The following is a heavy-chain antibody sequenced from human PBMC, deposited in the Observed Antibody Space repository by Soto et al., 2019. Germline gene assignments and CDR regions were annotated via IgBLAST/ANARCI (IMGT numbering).Heavy chain of an antibody. Sequence: SETLSPTCTVSGASISTYYWSWIRQSPGKGLEWSGYIFYSGTTSYNPSLRSRATILVDTSKNQFSLKLSSVTAADTAMYYCARSIFPSGGVGARPGGFKYWGQGSLVTVSS. CDR2: IFYSGTT. D-gene: IGHD6-6*01. CDR1: GASISTYY. J-gene: IGHJ4*02. CDR3: ARSIFPSGGVGARPGGFKY. V-gene: IGHV4-59*01.